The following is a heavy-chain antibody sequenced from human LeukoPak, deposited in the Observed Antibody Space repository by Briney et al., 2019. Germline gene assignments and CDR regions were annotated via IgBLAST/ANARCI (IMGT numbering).Heavy chain of an antibody. V-gene: IGHV4-59*11. Sequence: PSETLSLTCTVSGGSFSSHYWSWIRQPPGKGLEWIGYISYIGSTNYNPSLKSRVTISVDTSKNQFSLKLSSVTAADTAVYYCARGGGNKRYYFDYWGQGTLVTVSS. CDR2: ISYIGST. CDR1: GGSFSSHY. D-gene: IGHD1/OR15-1a*01. CDR3: ARGGGNKRYYFDY. J-gene: IGHJ4*02.